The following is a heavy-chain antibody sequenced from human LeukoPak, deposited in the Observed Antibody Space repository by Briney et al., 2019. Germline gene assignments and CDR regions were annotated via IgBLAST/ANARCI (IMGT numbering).Heavy chain of an antibody. V-gene: IGHV3-53*01. CDR1: GFTVSTNC. CDR3: AKDRIPTSGWESDS. D-gene: IGHD3-22*01. CDR2: IYSGGTT. J-gene: IGHJ4*02. Sequence: GGSLRLSCAASGFTVSTNCMTWVRQAPGKGLEWVSTIYSGGTTYYADSVMGRFTISRHNSRNTLYLQMNSLRAEDTALYYCAKDRIPTSGWESDSWGQGTLVTVSS.